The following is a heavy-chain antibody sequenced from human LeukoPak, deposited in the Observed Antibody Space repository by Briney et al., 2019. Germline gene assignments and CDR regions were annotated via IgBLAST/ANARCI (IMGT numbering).Heavy chain of an antibody. CDR1: GFTFINYA. CDR3: AKIAVAGYYFYSMDV. J-gene: IGHJ6*03. CDR2: IAGSGRST. V-gene: IGHV3-23*01. Sequence: AGGSLRLSCAASGFTFINYAMSWVRQAPGKGLEWVSTIAGSGRSTYYADSVKGRFTISRDNSKNTLFLQMNSLRADDTAVYYCAKIAVAGYYFYSMDVWGRGTAVTVSS. D-gene: IGHD6-19*01.